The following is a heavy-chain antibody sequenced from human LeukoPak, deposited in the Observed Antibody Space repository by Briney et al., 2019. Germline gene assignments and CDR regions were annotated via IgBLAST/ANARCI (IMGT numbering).Heavy chain of an antibody. CDR1: GYTFTGYY. Sequence: ASVKVSCKTSGYTFTGYYMDWVRQAPGQGLEWMGWVNPNSGDTNYAQKFRGWVTMTTDTSISTGYMELSRLKSDDTAVYYCARVSGGYVYYFDFWGQGTLVTVSS. CDR2: VNPNSGDT. CDR3: ARVSGGYVYYFDF. J-gene: IGHJ4*02. V-gene: IGHV1-2*04. D-gene: IGHD5-12*01.